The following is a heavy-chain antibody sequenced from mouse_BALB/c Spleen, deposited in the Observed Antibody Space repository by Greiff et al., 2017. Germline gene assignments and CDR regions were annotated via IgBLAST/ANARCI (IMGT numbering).Heavy chain of an antibody. CDR1: GYTFTDYA. V-gene: IGHV1S137*01. J-gene: IGHJ3*01. CDR3: ARGGNWFAY. Sequence: QVQLKESGAELVRPGVSVKISCKGSGYTFTDYAMHWVKQSHAKSLEWIGVISTYYGDASYNQKFKGKATMTVDKSSSTAYMELARLTSEDSAIYYCARGGNWFAYWGQGTLVTVSA. CDR2: ISTYYGDA. D-gene: IGHD2-1*01.